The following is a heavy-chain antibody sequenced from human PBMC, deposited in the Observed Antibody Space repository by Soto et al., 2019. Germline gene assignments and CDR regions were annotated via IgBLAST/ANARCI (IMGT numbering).Heavy chain of an antibody. CDR1: GFTFRNAW. V-gene: IGHV3-15*07. Sequence: GGSLRLSCTRSGFTFRNAWMNWVRKNPGKGLEWVGRIKSKPAGGTIDYAAPVQGRFTISRDDAKNMVYLQMNGLKTEDTAVYYCVTGGYFLDYWGQGTPVTVS. CDR2: IKSKPAGGTI. CDR3: VTGGYFLDY. J-gene: IGHJ4*02. D-gene: IGHD6-13*01.